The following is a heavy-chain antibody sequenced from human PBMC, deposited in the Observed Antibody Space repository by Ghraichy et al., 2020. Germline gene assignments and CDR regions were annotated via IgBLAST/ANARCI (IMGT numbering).Heavy chain of an antibody. CDR2: IYASGSI. J-gene: IGHJ4*03. D-gene: IGHD5-12*01. V-gene: IGHV4-4*07. CDR1: CGSISSYY. CDR3: ARDDFSGYGFFDY. Sequence: SENLSLTCTVSCGSISSYYWNWIRQPAGKGLEWIGRIYASGSINYNPSLKSRVTLSVDTSKNQFSLKLSSVTVADTAVYYCARDDFSGYGFFDYWVQGILVTVSS.